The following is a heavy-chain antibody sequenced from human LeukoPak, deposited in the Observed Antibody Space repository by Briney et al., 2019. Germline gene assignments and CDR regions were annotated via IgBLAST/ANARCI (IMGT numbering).Heavy chain of an antibody. D-gene: IGHD2-2*01. V-gene: IGHV1-2*02. CDR1: GYTFTGYY. Sequence: AASVKVSCKASGYTFTGYYMHWVRQAPGQGLEWMGWINPNSGGTNYAQKFQGRVTMTRDTSISTAYMELSRLRSDDTAVYYCARDGWLCSSTSCYLRGRYNWFDPWSQGTLVTVSS. CDR3: ARDGWLCSSTSCYLRGRYNWFDP. CDR2: INPNSGGT. J-gene: IGHJ5*02.